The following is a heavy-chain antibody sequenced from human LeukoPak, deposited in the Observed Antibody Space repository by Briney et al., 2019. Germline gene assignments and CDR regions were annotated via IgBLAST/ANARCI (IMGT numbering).Heavy chain of an antibody. V-gene: IGHV1-2*02. D-gene: IGHD3-10*01. CDR3: ARLGEYYYGSGSYINSFDP. CDR1: GYNFTDYY. J-gene: IGHJ5*02. Sequence: ASVKVSCKTSGYNFTDYYMHWVRQAPGQGLEWMGWINLNSRGTNYAQKFQGRVTMTRDTSISTAYMELSRLRSDDTAVYYCARLGEYYYGSGSYINSFDPWGQGTLVTVSS. CDR2: INLNSRGT.